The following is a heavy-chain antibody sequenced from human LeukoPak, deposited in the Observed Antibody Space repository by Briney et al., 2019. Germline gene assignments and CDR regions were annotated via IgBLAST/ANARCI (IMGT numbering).Heavy chain of an antibody. Sequence: ASVKVSCKASGYTFTNYDFSWVRQAPGQGLEWMGWISTYSGSTNYAQKLQGRVTMTTDTSTSTAYMGLRSLSSDDTAVYYCARQGYGGNPQGAADYWGQGTLVTVSS. J-gene: IGHJ4*02. CDR2: ISTYSGST. CDR3: ARQGYGGNPQGAADY. CDR1: GYTFTNYD. D-gene: IGHD4-23*01. V-gene: IGHV1-18*01.